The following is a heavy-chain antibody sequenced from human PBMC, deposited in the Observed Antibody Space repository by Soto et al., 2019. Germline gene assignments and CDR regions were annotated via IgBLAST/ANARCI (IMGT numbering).Heavy chain of an antibody. J-gene: IGHJ4*01. V-gene: IGHV2-26*01. CDR1: GISLSYDRTG. Sequence: QVTLKESGPVLVKPTETLTLTCTVSGISLSYDRTGVSWIRQPPGKALAWLAHIFSNDEKSHSTSLKSRLTISKDTSKSQVVLTMTNVDPVDTATDYCARILRNNHHPPDYWGHGTLVTVSS. CDR3: ARILRNNHHPPDY. CDR2: IFSNDEK.